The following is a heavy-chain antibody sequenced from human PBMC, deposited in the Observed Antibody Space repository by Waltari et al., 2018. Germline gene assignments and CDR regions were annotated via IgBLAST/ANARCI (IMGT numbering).Heavy chain of an antibody. V-gene: IGHV1-69-2*01. J-gene: IGHJ3*01. CDR2: GEPEDGET. Sequence: EVQLLQSGTELKKPGSTVKISCQVSGYRFTDYYIHWVQQAPGQGPQWMGLGEPEDGETIYAERFQGRVTITADTSTETAFMELSSLTSDDTAVYYCVTALGDRSSASRPFDVWGLGTLITVSS. D-gene: IGHD3-10*01. CDR3: VTALGDRSSASRPFDV. CDR1: GYRFTDYY.